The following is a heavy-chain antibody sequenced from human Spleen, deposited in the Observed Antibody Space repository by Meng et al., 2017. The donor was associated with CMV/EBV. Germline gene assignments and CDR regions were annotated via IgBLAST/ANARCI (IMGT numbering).Heavy chain of an antibody. J-gene: IGHJ4*02. D-gene: IGHD1-1*01. V-gene: IGHV3-74*01. CDR3: ARGTGEPGMDY. CDR2: INSDGSST. Sequence: GGSLRLSCAASGFTFSSYWMHWVRQAPGKGLVWVSRINSDGSSTSYADSVKGRFTISRDNAKNTLYLQMNSLRAEDTAVYYCARGTGEPGMDYWGQGALVTVSS. CDR1: GFTFSSYW.